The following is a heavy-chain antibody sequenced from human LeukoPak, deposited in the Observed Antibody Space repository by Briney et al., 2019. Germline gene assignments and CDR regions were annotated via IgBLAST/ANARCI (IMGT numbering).Heavy chain of an antibody. CDR2: IRSKANSYAT. V-gene: IGHV3-73*01. CDR1: GFTFSGSA. D-gene: IGHD6-19*01. CDR3: TRYSSGWDDAFDI. Sequence: GGSLRLSCAASGFTFSGSAMHWVRQASGKGLEWVGRIRSKANSYATAYAASVKGRFTISRDDSKNTAYLQMNSLKTEDTAVYYCTRYSSGWDDAFDIWGQGTMVTVSS. J-gene: IGHJ3*02.